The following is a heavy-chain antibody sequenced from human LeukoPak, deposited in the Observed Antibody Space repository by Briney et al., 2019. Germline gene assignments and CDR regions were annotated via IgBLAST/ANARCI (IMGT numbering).Heavy chain of an antibody. D-gene: IGHD3-3*01. J-gene: IGHJ5*02. V-gene: IGHV3-33*01. CDR1: GFTFSSYG. CDR3: ARDTTVYDFWSGPRFDP. CDR2: IWYDGSNK. Sequence: PGGSLRLSCAASGFTFSSYGMHWVRQAPGKGLEWVAVIWYDGSNKYYADSVKGRFTISRDNSKNTLYLQMNSLRAEDTAVYYCARDTTVYDFWSGPRFDPWGQGTLVTVSS.